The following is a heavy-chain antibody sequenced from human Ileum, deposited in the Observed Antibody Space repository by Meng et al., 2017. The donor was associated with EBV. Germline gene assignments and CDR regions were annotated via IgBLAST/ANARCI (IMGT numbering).Heavy chain of an antibody. V-gene: IGHV4-4*02. CDR1: GDSISRNNW. CDR3: ASGRDYAWHS. CDR2: IYHSGST. D-gene: IGHD4-17*01. J-gene: IGHJ4*02. Sequence: HESSPALVKPSGTLSLTCAVSGDSISRNNWWSWVRQPPGKGLEWIGEIYHSGSTNYNPSFKSRVTMSVDKSKNQISLNLSSVTAADTAVYYCASGRDYAWHSWGRGTLVTVSS.